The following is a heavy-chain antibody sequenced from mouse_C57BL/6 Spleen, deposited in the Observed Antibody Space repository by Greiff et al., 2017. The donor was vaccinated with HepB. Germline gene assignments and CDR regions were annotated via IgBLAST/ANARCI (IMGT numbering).Heavy chain of an antibody. J-gene: IGHJ4*01. CDR3: ARALGYPSYAMDY. Sequence: QVQLQQPGAELVKPGASVKLSCKASGYTFTSYWMHWVKQRPGQGLEWIGMNHPNSGSTNYNEKFKSKATLTVDKSSSTAYMQLSSLTSEDSAVYYCARALGYPSYAMDYWGQGTSVTVSS. CDR1: GYTFTSYW. D-gene: IGHD2-2*01. CDR2: NHPNSGST. V-gene: IGHV1-64*01.